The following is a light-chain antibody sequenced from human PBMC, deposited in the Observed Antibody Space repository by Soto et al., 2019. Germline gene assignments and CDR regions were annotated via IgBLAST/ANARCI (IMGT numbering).Light chain of an antibody. J-gene: IGLJ2*01. V-gene: IGLV2-11*01. CDR2: DLN. CDR1: SSDVSAYDY. CDR3: CSYADTYTFVV. Sequence: QSVLTPPRSVSGSPGQSVTISCTGTSSDVSAYDYVSWYQHHPGRPPKLIIYDLNKRPSGVPDRFSGSKSGNTASLTISGLQAEDEAAYYCCSYADTYTFVVFGGGTKLTVL.